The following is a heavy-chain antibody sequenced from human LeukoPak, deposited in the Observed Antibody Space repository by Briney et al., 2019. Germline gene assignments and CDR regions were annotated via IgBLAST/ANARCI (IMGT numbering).Heavy chain of an antibody. CDR2: IYHSGST. CDR1: GDSISSHY. D-gene: IGHD3-22*01. Sequence: SETLSLTCTVSGDSISSHYWSWIRQSPGKGLEWIGYIYHSGSTNYNPSLKSRVTISVDTSKNQFSLKLSSVTAADTAVYYCARDSAVYYDSSGFDYWGQGTLVTVSS. V-gene: IGHV4-59*11. J-gene: IGHJ4*02. CDR3: ARDSAVYYDSSGFDY.